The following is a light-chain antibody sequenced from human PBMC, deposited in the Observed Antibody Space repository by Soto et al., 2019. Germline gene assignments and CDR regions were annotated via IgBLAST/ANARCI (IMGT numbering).Light chain of an antibody. Sequence: EIVMSQSPATVSVSPGERATLSCRASQNVVTNLAWYQQIPGQAPRLLIYGASTRATGIPARFSGSGSGTEFTLTISSLQSEDFAVYYCQQYNNWWTFGQGTRLEIK. V-gene: IGKV3-15*01. CDR3: QQYNNWWT. CDR1: QNVVTN. CDR2: GAS. J-gene: IGKJ5*01.